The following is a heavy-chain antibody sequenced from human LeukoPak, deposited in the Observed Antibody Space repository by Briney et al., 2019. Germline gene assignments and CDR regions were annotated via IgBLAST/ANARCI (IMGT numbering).Heavy chain of an antibody. CDR3: ARDRFVGAAGTQGAPDYYYYGMDV. CDR1: GYTFTSYG. CDR2: ISAYNGNT. J-gene: IGHJ6*02. Sequence: ASVMVSCKASGYTFTSYGISWVRQAPGQGLEWMGWISAYNGNTNYAQKLQGRVTMTTDTSTSTAYMELRSLRSDDTAVYYCARDRFVGAAGTQGAPDYYYYGMDVWGQGTMVTVSS. V-gene: IGHV1-18*01. D-gene: IGHD6-13*01.